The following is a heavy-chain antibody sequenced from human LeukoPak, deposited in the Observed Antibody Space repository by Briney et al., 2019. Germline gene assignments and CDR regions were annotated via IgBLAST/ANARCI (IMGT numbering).Heavy chain of an antibody. V-gene: IGHV3-23*01. Sequence: GGSLRLSCAASGFTFSSYGMSWVRQAPGKGLEWVSAISGSGGSTYYADSVKGRFTISRDNSKNTLYLQMNSLRAEDTAVYYCAKGYYGSGTYGWFDPWGQGTLVTVSS. CDR3: AKGYYGSGTYGWFDP. CDR2: ISGSGGST. J-gene: IGHJ5*02. D-gene: IGHD3-10*01. CDR1: GFTFSSYG.